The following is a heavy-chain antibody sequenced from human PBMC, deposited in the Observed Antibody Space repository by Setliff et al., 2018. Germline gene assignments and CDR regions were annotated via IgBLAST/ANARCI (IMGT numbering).Heavy chain of an antibody. D-gene: IGHD1-26*01. V-gene: IGHV5-51*01. CDR3: ARCSGSYDAFDI. CDR2: IFPADSDT. Sequence: GESLKISCKGSGYRFSSYWIGWVRQMPGKGLEWIGIIFPADSDTRYSPSFQGQVTISVDTSKNQFSLKLSSVTAADTAVYYCARCSGSYDAFDIWGQGTMVTVSS. J-gene: IGHJ3*02. CDR1: GYRFSSYW.